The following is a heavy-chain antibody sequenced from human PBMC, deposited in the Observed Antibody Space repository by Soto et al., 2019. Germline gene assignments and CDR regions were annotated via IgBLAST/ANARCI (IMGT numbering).Heavy chain of an antibody. Sequence: GGSLRLSCAASGLTFSDCYMNWIRQAPGKGLVWVSRIHSDGITTYYGDSVKGRFTISRDNAKSTVYLQMNSLGAEDTATYHCTLHKFDSSGYVSDYWGQGTLVTVSS. CDR2: IHSDGITT. CDR3: TLHKFDSSGYVSDY. J-gene: IGHJ4*02. D-gene: IGHD3-22*01. V-gene: IGHV3-74*01. CDR1: GLTFSDCY.